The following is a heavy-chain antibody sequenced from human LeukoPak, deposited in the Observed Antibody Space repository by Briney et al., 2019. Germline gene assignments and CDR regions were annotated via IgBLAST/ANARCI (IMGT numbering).Heavy chain of an antibody. V-gene: IGHV4-39*01. D-gene: IGHD3-3*01. CDR2: XYYSGST. Sequence: SXYYSGSTYYNPSLKSRVTISVDTSKNQFSLKLSSVTAADTAVYYCARSFRFTIFGVVTAFDYWGQGTLVTVSS. CDR3: ARSFRFTIFGVVTAFDY. J-gene: IGHJ4*02.